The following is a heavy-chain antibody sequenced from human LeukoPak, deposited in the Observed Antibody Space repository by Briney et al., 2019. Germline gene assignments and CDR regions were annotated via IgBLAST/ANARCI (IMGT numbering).Heavy chain of an antibody. V-gene: IGHV3-48*03. Sequence: GGSLRLSCAASGFTFSSYEMNWVRQAPGKGPEWVSYITSTGTTIYYADSVKGRFTISRDNAKNSLYLQMNSLRAEDTAVYYCARDPGCSGTSCYWSFDYWGRGTLVTVSS. CDR2: ITSTGTTI. CDR1: GFTFSSYE. D-gene: IGHD2-2*01. J-gene: IGHJ4*02. CDR3: ARDPGCSGTSCYWSFDY.